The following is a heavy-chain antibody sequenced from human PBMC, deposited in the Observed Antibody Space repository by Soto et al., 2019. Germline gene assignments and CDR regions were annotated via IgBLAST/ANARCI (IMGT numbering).Heavy chain of an antibody. CDR1: GFTFSTPA. D-gene: IGHD3-3*01. CDR3: AKGPTVFGAVISFDYYYGMYV. CDR2: ISGSGVGT. Sequence: PGRSLRLSCSASGFTFSTPAMSCVRQAPGRGLEWVSDISGSGVGTYYADSVKGRFTISRDNSKNTLYLQLSGLRAEDAAVYYCAKGPTVFGAVISFDYYYGMYVWGQGTPVTVSS. V-gene: IGHV3-23*01. J-gene: IGHJ6*02.